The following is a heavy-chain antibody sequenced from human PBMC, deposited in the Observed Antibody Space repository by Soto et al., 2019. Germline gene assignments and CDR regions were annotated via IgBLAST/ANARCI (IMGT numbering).Heavy chain of an antibody. Sequence: EVQLVESGGGLIQPGGSLRLSCGASGFTVSTNYMSWVRQAPGKGLEWVSHIYSGGSTYYADSVKGRFTISRDYSTNTLYLQRNAPRAEDTAVYYCARCLGDLSLSAFDIWGQGTLVTVSS. D-gene: IGHD3-16*02. V-gene: IGHV3-53*01. J-gene: IGHJ3*02. CDR2: IYSGGST. CDR3: ARCLGDLSLSAFDI. CDR1: GFTVSTNY.